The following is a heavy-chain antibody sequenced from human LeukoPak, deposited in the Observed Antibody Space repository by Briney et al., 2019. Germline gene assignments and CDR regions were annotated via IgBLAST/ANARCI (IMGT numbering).Heavy chain of an antibody. J-gene: IGHJ4*02. V-gene: IGHV3-11*01. D-gene: IGHD2/OR15-2a*01. CDR1: GFTFSDYW. CDR3: ARNFRDRSMPIEY. CDR2: ISSSGIST. Sequence: RGSLRLSCAASGFTFSDYWMTWVRRAPGEGLEWLSYISSSGISTHYADSVKGRFTISRDNAKNSLFLQMNSLRAEDTAVYYCARNFRDRSMPIEYWGQGTLVTVSS.